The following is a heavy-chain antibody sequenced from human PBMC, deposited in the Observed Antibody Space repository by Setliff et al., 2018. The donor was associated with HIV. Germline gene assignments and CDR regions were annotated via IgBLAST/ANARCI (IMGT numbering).Heavy chain of an antibody. CDR2: IYNSGST. Sequence: SETLSLTCTVSGGSISSSSYYWGWIRQPPGKGLEWIGYIYNSGSTYYEPSLRGRVTISIDRSKNQFSLKLNSVTAADTAVYYCARETNASGSLTAYWYFDLWGRGTLVTVSS. CDR1: GGSISSSSYY. D-gene: IGHD3-10*01. CDR3: ARETNASGSLTAYWYFDL. J-gene: IGHJ2*01. V-gene: IGHV4-30-4*08.